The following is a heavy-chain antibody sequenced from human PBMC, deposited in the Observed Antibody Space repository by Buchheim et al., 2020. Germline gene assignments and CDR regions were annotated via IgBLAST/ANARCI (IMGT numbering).Heavy chain of an antibody. CDR2: INPSGGST. J-gene: IGHJ4*02. V-gene: IGHV1-46*01. CDR1: GYTFTSYY. D-gene: IGHD4-23*01. CDR3: ARDTAAHPVTTGVIDY. Sequence: QVQLVQSGAEVKKPGASVKVSCKASGYTFTSYYMHWVRQAPGQGLEWMGIINPSGGSTSYAQKCQGRVTMTRDTSTSTVYMELSSLRSEDTAVYYCARDTAAHPVTTGVIDYWGQGTL.